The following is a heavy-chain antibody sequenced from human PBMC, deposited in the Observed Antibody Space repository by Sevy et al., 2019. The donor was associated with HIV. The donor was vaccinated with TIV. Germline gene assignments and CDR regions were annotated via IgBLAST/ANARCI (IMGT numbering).Heavy chain of an antibody. V-gene: IGHV4-38-2*02. CDR3: ARGIKLHSGERYFDY. J-gene: IGHJ4*02. D-gene: IGHD1-26*01. CDR1: GYSISSGYY. Sequence: SETLSLTCTVSGYSISSGYYWGWIRQPPGKGLEWIGGIYHSGRTYYNPSLKSRVTISVDTSKNQFSLKLSSVTAADTAVYYCARGIKLHSGERYFDYWGQGTLVTVSS. CDR2: IYHSGRT.